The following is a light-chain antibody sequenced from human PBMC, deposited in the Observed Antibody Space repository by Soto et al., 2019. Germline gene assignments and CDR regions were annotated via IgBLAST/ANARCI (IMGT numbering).Light chain of an antibody. CDR1: QSVSSSY. J-gene: IGKJ1*01. Sequence: EIVLTQSPGTLSLSPGERATLSCRASQSVSSSYLAWYQQTPGQAHRLLIYGASSWATGIPARFSGSGSGTDFTLTISRLEPEDFAAYYCQQYGSSPRTFGQGTKVEIK. V-gene: IGKV3-20*01. CDR2: GAS. CDR3: QQYGSSPRT.